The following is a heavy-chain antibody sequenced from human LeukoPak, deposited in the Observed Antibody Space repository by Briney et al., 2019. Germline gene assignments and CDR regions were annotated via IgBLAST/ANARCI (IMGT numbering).Heavy chain of an antibody. CDR2: INPNSGGT. D-gene: IGHD3-10*01. CDR1: GYTFTGYY. CDR3: ARGYYYGSGSYIGGY. J-gene: IGHJ4*02. V-gene: IGHV1-2*02. Sequence: ASVTVSCKASGYTFTGYYMHWVRQAPGQGLEWMGWINPNSGGTNYAQKFQGRVTMTRDTSISTAYMELNRLRFDDTAVYYCARGYYYGSGSYIGGYWGQGALVTVSS.